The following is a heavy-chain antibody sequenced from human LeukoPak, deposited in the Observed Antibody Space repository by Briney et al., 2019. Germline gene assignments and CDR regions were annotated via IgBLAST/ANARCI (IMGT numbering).Heavy chain of an antibody. CDR1: GFTFSSYE. Sequence: GGSLRLSCAASGFTFSSYEMNWVRQAPGKGLEWVSYISSSGSTIYYADSVKGRFTISRDNSKNTLYLQMNSLRAEDTAVYYCARPRGFYYYYYMDVWGKGTTVTVSS. J-gene: IGHJ6*03. CDR2: ISSSGSTI. V-gene: IGHV3-48*03. D-gene: IGHD3-10*01. CDR3: ARPRGFYYYYYMDV.